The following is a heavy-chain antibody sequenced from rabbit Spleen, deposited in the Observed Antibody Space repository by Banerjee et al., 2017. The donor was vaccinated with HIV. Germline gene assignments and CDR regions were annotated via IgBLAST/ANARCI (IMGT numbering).Heavy chain of an antibody. CDR2: IAVGSGGFT. CDR3: ARDPGTSFSSYGMDL. CDR1: GIDFSSYYY. V-gene: IGHV1S45*01. D-gene: IGHD8-1*01. Sequence: QQQLEESGGGLVKPGGTLTLTCKASGIDFSSYYYMCWVRQSPGKGLEWIACIAVGSGGFTYYANWAKGRFTISKTSSTTVTLQMTSLTAADTATYFCARDPGTSFSSYGMDLWGPGTLVPVS. J-gene: IGHJ6*01.